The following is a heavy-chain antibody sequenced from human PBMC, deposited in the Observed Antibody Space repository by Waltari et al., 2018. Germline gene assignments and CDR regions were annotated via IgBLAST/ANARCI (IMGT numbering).Heavy chain of an antibody. CDR3: ASVTDCSGGSCYEVDAFDI. V-gene: IGHV4-38-2*01. CDR2: IYHSGST. D-gene: IGHD2-15*01. J-gene: IGHJ3*02. CDR1: GYSISSGYY. Sequence: QVQLQESGPGLVKPSETLSLTCAVSGYSISSGYYWGWIRQPPGKGPEWIGSIYHSGSTYYNPSLKSRVTISVDTSKNQFSLKLSSVTAADTAVYYCASVTDCSGGSCYEVDAFDIWGQGTMVTVSS.